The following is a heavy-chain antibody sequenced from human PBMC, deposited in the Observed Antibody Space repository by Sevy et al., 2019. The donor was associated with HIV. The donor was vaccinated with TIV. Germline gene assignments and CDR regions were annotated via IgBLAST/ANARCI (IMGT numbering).Heavy chain of an antibody. V-gene: IGHV3-49*04. CDR2: FKRKADGGTL. J-gene: IGHJ4*02. D-gene: IGHD1-26*01. Sequence: GGSLRLSCTASGFTFTDYAMNWVRQSPGKGLEWVAFFKRKADGGTLDHAASVEGRFTISRDDSKNIDYLQMNDLKTEDTGVYYCTRWEGDQSVFDYWGQGALVTVSS. CDR1: GFTFTDYA. CDR3: TRWEGDQSVFDY.